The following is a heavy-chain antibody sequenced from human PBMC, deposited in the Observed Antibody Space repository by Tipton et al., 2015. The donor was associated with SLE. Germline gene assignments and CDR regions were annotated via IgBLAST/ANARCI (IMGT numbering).Heavy chain of an antibody. D-gene: IGHD3-10*01. CDR1: GGSISSYY. V-gene: IGHV4-59*08. CDR2: IYYSGST. CDR3: ARTYYYPNAFDI. Sequence: TLSLTCTVSGGSISSYYWSWIRQPPGKGLEWIGYIYYSGSTYYNPPLKSRVTISVDTSKNQFSLKLSSVTAADTAVYYCARTYYYPNAFDIWGQGTMVTVSS. J-gene: IGHJ3*02.